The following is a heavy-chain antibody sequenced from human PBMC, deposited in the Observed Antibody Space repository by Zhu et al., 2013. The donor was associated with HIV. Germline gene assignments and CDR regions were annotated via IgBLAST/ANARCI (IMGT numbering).Heavy chain of an antibody. CDR3: ARDNNWGPDY. D-gene: IGHD7-27*01. CDR1: GYTFTSHY. Sequence: QSGAEVKKPGASIKVSCKTSGYTFTSHYLHWIRQAPGQGLEWMGWIHPYSGNTNYAQQFQDRLSVTRDTSISTFYMELTSLTSDDTAVYFCARDNNWGPDYWGQGTLITVSX. J-gene: IGHJ4*02. V-gene: IGHV1-2*02. CDR2: IHPYSGNT.